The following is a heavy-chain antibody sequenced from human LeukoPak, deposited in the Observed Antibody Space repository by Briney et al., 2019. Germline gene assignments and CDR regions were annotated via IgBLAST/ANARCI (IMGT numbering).Heavy chain of an antibody. J-gene: IGHJ4*02. CDR1: GFTFSGHW. CDR3: VRDETLWTLDW. Sequence: PGGSLRLSCTASGFTFSGHWIHWVRQAPGMGLVWVSRINERGTDSMYAESVKGRFTISRDNVKNTVYLQMNSLRAEDTAVYYCVRDETLWTLDWWGQGTLVSVSS. D-gene: IGHD1-1*01. V-gene: IGHV3-74*03. CDR2: INERGTDS.